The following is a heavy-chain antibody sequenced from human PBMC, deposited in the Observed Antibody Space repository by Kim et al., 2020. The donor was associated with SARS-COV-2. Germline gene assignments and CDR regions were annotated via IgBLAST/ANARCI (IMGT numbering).Heavy chain of an antibody. D-gene: IGHD6-6*01. CDR3: ARGEPYSSSNHSTDDY. CDR1: GGSFSGYY. Sequence: SETLSLTCAVYGGSFSGYYWSWIRQPPGKGLEWIGEINHSGSTNYNPSLKSRVTISVDTSKNQFSLKLSSVTAADTAVYYCARGEPYSSSNHSTDDYWGQGTLVTVSS. V-gene: IGHV4-34*01. CDR2: INHSGST. J-gene: IGHJ4*02.